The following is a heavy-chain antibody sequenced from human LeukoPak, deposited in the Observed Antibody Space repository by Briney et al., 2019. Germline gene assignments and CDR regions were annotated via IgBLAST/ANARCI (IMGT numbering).Heavy chain of an antibody. CDR2: GDDRGGT. J-gene: IGHJ3*02. D-gene: IGHD3-10*01. Sequence: PSETLSLTCTVSGGSISSYYWSWIRQPPGKGPEWIGEGDDRGGTKYNPSLKGRVAISVDTSRNQFSLKLSSVTAADTAVYYCARVQVEDVLLWFGESHDAFDIWGQGTMVTVSS. CDR3: ARVQVEDVLLWFGESHDAFDI. CDR1: GGSISSYY. V-gene: IGHV4-34*01.